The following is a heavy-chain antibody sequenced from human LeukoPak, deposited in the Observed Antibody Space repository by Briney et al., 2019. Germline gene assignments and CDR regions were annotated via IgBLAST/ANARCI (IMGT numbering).Heavy chain of an antibody. V-gene: IGHV1-24*01. Sequence: ASVKVSCKVSGYTLTELSMHWVRQAPGKGLEWMGGFDPEDGETIYAQEFQGRVTMTEDTSTDTAYMELSSLRSEDTAAYYCATGAVADYNWFDPWGQGTLVTVSS. CDR1: GYTLTELS. CDR2: FDPEDGET. D-gene: IGHD6-19*01. J-gene: IGHJ5*02. CDR3: ATGAVADYNWFDP.